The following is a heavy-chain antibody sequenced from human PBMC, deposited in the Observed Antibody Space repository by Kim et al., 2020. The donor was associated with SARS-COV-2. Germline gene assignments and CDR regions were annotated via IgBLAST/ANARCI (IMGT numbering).Heavy chain of an antibody. J-gene: IGHJ4*02. D-gene: IGHD6-19*01. CDR3: ARGSGWAFDY. V-gene: IGHV1-3*04. CDR1: GYTFINYV. Sequence: ASVKVSCKASGYTFINYVMLWVRQAPGQRPEWMGLISIGNDNTKFSQKFQGRVTITRDTSASTAYMELTSLRSEDTAIYYCARGSGWAFDYWGQGTLVTVAS. CDR2: ISIGNDNT.